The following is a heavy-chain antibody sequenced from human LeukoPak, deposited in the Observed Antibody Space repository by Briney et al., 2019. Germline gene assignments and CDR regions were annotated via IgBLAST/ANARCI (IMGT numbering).Heavy chain of an antibody. D-gene: IGHD1-14*01. CDR2: IYTSGST. CDR3: ARAHTGSFYYYYYYMDV. V-gene: IGHV4-4*07. Sequence: SETLSLTCTVSGGSISSYYWSWIRQPAGKGLEWIGRIYTSGSTNYNPSLKSRVTMSVDTSKNQFSLKLSSVTAADTAVYYCARAHTGSFYYYYYYMDVWGKGTTVTVSS. CDR1: GGSISSYY. J-gene: IGHJ6*03.